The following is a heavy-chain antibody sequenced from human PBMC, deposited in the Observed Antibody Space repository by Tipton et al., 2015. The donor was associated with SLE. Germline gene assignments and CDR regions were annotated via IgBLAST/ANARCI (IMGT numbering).Heavy chain of an antibody. D-gene: IGHD1-26*01. CDR3: ATLIMGAWEYFDY. CDR2: IYSGGST. V-gene: IGHV3-66*02. J-gene: IGHJ4*02. CDR1: GFTVSSNY. Sequence: SLRLSCAASGFTVSSNYMSWVRQAPGKGLEWVSVIYSGGSTYYADSVKGRFTISRDNSKNTLYLQMNSLRAEDTAVYYCATLIMGAWEYFDYWGQGTLVTVSS.